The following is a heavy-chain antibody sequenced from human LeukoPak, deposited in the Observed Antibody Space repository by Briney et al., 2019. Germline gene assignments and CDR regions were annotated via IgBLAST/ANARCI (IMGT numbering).Heavy chain of an antibody. J-gene: IGHJ3*02. V-gene: IGHV3-48*01. Sequence: GGSLRLSCAASGFTFTMFGMNWVRQAPGKGLEWVSYIDARRGIVYYADSVQGRFTISRDDAKDSVFLQMNSLRVDDTAVYYCATLRVGDAFDIWGQGTMVTVSS. CDR1: GFTFTMFG. D-gene: IGHD1-26*01. CDR2: IDARRGIV. CDR3: ATLRVGDAFDI.